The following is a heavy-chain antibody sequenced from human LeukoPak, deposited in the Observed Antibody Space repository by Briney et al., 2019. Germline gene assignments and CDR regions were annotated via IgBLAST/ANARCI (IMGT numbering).Heavy chain of an antibody. V-gene: IGHV4-59*08. J-gene: IGHJ6*02. D-gene: IGHD2/OR15-2a*01. CDR2: IYYTGSP. CDR3: TSHDPVGHFLRGMDV. CDR1: GHSNRGYL. Sequence: SDTLSLTCGVSGHSNRGYLWMWSRHPPGKGLEWIGYIYYTGSPISHPSLRRCAAMSVDVSKTQYSLNLSSVTEADTTVYYWTSHDPVGHFLRGMDVWGQGTPVTVSS.